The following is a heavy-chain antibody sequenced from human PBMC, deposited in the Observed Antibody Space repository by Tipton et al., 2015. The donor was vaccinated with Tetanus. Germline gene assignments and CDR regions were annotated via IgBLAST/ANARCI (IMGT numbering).Heavy chain of an antibody. Sequence: TLSLTCTVSGDSLSNGDYYWTWIRQPPGKGLEWIGEVDDSGSTNYSPSLKSRVTISLDTSKNEFSLTLSSVTAADTAVYYCARGTWLXXXTYHRHWLXXXXXGTLVTVSS. CDR1: GDSLSNGDYY. V-gene: IGHV4-30-4*01. CDR2: VDDSGST. J-gene: IGHJ5*02. D-gene: IGHD1-14*01. CDR3: ARGTWLXXXTYHRHWLXX.